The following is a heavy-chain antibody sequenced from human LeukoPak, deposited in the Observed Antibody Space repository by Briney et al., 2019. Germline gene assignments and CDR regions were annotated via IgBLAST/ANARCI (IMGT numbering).Heavy chain of an antibody. D-gene: IGHD3-22*01. J-gene: IGHJ4*02. CDR1: GGSFSGYY. CDR3: ARFYYDSSGYYHVAY. V-gene: IGHV4-34*01. CDR2: INHSGST. Sequence: SETLSLTCAVYGGSFSGYYWSWIRQPPGKGLEWIGEINHSGSTNYNPSLKSRVTISVDTSKNQFSLKLSSVTAADTAVYYCARFYYDSSGYYHVAYWRQGTLVTVSS.